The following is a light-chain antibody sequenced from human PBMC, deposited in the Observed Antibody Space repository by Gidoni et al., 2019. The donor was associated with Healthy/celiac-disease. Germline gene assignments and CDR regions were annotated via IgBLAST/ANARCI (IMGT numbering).Light chain of an antibody. V-gene: IGKV1-39*01. CDR2: AAS. CDR1: QSISSY. J-gene: IGKJ1*01. CDR3: QQSYSTPWT. Sequence: DIQMTQSPSSLSASVGDRVTITCRASQSISSYLNWYQQKPGKAPKLLIYAASSLQSGVQSRFSGSGSGTDFTLTISSLQPEDCATYYCQQSYSTPWTFGQGTKVEIK.